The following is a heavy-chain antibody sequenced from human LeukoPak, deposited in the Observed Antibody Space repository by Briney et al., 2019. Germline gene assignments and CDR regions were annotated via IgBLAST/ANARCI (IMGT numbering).Heavy chain of an antibody. J-gene: IGHJ5*02. CDR3: ARSPDWFDP. Sequence: SETLSLTCAVYGGSFSGYYWSWIRQPPGKGLEWIGEINHSGSTSYNPSLKSRVTISVDRSKNQFSLKLSSVTAADTAVYYCARSPDWFDPWGQGTLVTVSS. V-gene: IGHV4-34*01. CDR1: GGSFSGYY. CDR2: INHSGST.